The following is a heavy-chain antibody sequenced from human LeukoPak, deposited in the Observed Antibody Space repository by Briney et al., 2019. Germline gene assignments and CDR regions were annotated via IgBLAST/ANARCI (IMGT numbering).Heavy chain of an antibody. J-gene: IGHJ4*02. CDR3: AREWRGYSYFDH. Sequence: PGGSLRLSCVASGFSLSSYNMNWVRQAPGKGLEWVSYISISSSSIYYADSVKGRFTISRDNAKNSLYLQMSSLRAEDTAVYYCAREWRGYSYFDHWGQGTLVTVSS. CDR2: ISISSSSI. CDR1: GFSLSSYN. D-gene: IGHD5-18*01. V-gene: IGHV3-48*01.